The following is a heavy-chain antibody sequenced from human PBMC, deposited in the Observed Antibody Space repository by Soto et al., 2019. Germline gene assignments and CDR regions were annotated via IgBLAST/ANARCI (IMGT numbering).Heavy chain of an antibody. CDR2: INHSGDT. J-gene: IGHJ5*02. D-gene: IGHD4-4*01. CDR1: GGSFSDFY. V-gene: IGHV4-34*01. CDR3: AQRTLTNWFDP. Sequence: TSETLSLTCAVYGGSFSDFYWNWIRQSPGKGLEWIGEINHSGDTNYNPSLKSRVTISVDTSKNQFSLQLNSVTAMDTAVYYCAQRTLTNWFDPWGQGTPVTVSS.